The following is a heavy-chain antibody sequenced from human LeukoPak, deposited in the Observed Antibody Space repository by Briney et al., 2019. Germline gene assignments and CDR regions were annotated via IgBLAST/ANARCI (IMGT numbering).Heavy chain of an antibody. CDR2: IISGGNT. CDR3: AKLTCSSTTCYTGD. CDR1: GFTFSSYA. D-gene: IGHD2-2*02. Sequence: GGSLRLSCAASGFTFSSYAMSWVRQTPGKGLEWVPAIISGGNTYYADSVKGRFTISRDNAKNTLYMEMNSLRAEDTAVYYCAKLTCSSTTCYTGDWGQGTLVTVSS. J-gene: IGHJ4*02. V-gene: IGHV3-23*01.